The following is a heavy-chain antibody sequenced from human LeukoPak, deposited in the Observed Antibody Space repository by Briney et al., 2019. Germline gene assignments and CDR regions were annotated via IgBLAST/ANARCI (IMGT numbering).Heavy chain of an antibody. CDR2: IIPIFGTA. CDR3: ASGDFSVVAAMPFDY. D-gene: IGHD2-15*01. Sequence: SVKVSCKASGGTFSSYAISWLRQAPGQGLEWMGGIIPIFGTANYAQKFQGRVTITADKSTSTAYMELSSLRSEDTAVYYCASGDFSVVAAMPFDYWGQGTLVTVSS. CDR1: GGTFSSYA. J-gene: IGHJ4*02. V-gene: IGHV1-69*06.